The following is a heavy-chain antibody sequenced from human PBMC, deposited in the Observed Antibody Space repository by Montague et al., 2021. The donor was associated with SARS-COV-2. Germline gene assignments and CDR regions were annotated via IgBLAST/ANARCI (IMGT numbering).Heavy chain of an antibody. J-gene: IGHJ6*02. Sequence: SETLSLTCTVSGGSISSYYWSWIRQPPGKGLEWIGYIYYSGSTNYNPSLKSRVTISVDTSKNQFSLKLSSVTAADTAVYYCARDKPDYAVWAGYGMDVWGQGTTVTVSS. CDR1: GGSISSYY. CDR3: ARDKPDYAVWAGYGMDV. D-gene: IGHD3-3*01. V-gene: IGHV4-59*01. CDR2: IYYSGST.